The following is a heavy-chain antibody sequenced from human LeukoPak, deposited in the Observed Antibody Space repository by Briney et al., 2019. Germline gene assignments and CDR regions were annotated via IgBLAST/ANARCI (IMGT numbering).Heavy chain of an antibody. D-gene: IGHD6-19*01. CDR2: TYYGGST. CDR1: GDSISSGGYY. J-gene: IGHJ4*02. CDR3: ARSGPHGGWYYFDY. V-gene: IGHV4-31*03. Sequence: SATLSLTCTVSGDSISSGGYYWSWIRHHPGKGLEWIGYTYYGGSTYYTPTLESRVSISIDTSAYQFSLKLSSVTAADTAVYYCARSGPHGGWYYFDYWGQGTLVTVSS.